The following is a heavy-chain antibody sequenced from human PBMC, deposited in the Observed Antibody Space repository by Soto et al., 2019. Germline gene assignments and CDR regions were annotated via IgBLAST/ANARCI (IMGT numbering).Heavy chain of an antibody. CDR1: GYSFTNFH. D-gene: IGHD2-2*01. J-gene: IGHJ5*02. V-gene: IGHV1-46*01. CDR3: ARVEVVPAVLWWFDP. Sequence: GASVKVSCKASGYSFTNFHIHWVRQAPGQGLEWMGMIDPSGGITRDAQRLQGRITMTRDASTSTVYMELRSLTSEDTAVYYCARVEVVPAVLWWFDPWGQGTLVTVSS. CDR2: IDPSGGIT.